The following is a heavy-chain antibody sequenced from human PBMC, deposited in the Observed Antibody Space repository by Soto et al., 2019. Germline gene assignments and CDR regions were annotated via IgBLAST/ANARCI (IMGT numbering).Heavy chain of an antibody. V-gene: IGHV1-18*04. CDR2: ISANSGST. CDR3: ARGGWEFDP. D-gene: IGHD1-26*01. J-gene: IGHJ5*02. CDR1: GYTFTGYY. Sequence: ASVKVSCKASGYTFTGYYMHWVRQAPGQGLEWMGWISANSGSTNYAQKLQGRVTMTTDTSTSTAYMELSSLRSDDTAVYYCARGGWEFDPWGQGTLVTVSS.